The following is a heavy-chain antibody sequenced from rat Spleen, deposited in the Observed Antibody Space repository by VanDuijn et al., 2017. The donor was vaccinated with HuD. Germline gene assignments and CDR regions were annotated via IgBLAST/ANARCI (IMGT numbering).Heavy chain of an antibody. CDR2: ITNTGGST. D-gene: IGHD1-6*01. CDR3: TRDGGYYGKGWFAY. Sequence: EVQLVESGGGLVQPGRSLKLSCVASGFTFNNYWMTWIRQAPGKGLEWVASITNTGGSTYYPDSVKGRFTISRDNAKSTLYLQMNSLRSEDTATYYCTRDGGYYGKGWFAYWGQGTLVTVSS. J-gene: IGHJ3*01. V-gene: IGHV5-31*01. CDR1: GFTFNNYW.